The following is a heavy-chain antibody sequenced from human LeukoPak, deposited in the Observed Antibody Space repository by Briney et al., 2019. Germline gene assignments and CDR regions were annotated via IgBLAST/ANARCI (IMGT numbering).Heavy chain of an antibody. CDR3: AKDEVPAASFDY. V-gene: IGHV3-30*02. J-gene: IGHJ4*02. CDR1: GFTFSSYG. Sequence: PGESLRLSCAASGFTFSSYGMHWVRQAPGKGLEWVAFIRYDGSNKYYADSVKGRFTISRDNSKNTLYLQMNSLRAEDTAVYYCAKDEVPAASFDYWGQGTLVTVSS. CDR2: IRYDGSNK. D-gene: IGHD2-2*01.